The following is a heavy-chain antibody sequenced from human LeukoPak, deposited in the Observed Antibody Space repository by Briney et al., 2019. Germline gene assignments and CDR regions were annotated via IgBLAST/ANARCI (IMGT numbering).Heavy chain of an antibody. CDR1: GGSFSGYY. CDR2: INHSGST. CDR3: ARGASMIVVVPYYFDY. J-gene: IGHJ4*02. V-gene: IGHV4-34*01. D-gene: IGHD3-22*01. Sequence: PSETLSLTCAVYGGSFSGYYWSWLRQPPGKGLEWIGEINHSGSTNYNPSLKSRVTISVDTSKNQFSLTLSSVTAADTAVYYCARGASMIVVVPYYFDYWGQGTLVTVSS.